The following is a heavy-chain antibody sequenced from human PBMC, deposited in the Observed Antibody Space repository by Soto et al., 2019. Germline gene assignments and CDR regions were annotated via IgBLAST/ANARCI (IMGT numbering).Heavy chain of an antibody. CDR1: GYTLTELS. Sequence: AASVKVSCKVSGYTLTELSMHWVRQAPGKGLEWMGGFDPEDGETIYAQKFQGRVTMTEDTSTDTAYMELSSLRSEDTAVYYCATGYGSGSQNSLDAFDIWGQGTMVTVSS. J-gene: IGHJ3*02. D-gene: IGHD3-10*01. V-gene: IGHV1-24*01. CDR3: ATGYGSGSQNSLDAFDI. CDR2: FDPEDGET.